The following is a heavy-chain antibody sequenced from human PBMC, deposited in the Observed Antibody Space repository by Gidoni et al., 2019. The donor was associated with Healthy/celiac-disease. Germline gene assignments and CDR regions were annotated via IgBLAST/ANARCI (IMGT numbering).Heavy chain of an antibody. D-gene: IGHD6-19*01. J-gene: IGHJ4*02. V-gene: IGHV3-30*18. CDR3: AKTSRTSSGWYVPPPDNFDY. CDR1: GFTFSSYG. Sequence: QVQLVESGGGVVQPGRSLRLSCASSGFTFSSYGMHWVRQAPGKGLEWVAVISYDGSNKYYADSVKGRFTISRDNSKNTLYLQMNSLRAEDTAVYYCAKTSRTSSGWYVPPPDNFDYWGQGTLVTVSS. CDR2: ISYDGSNK.